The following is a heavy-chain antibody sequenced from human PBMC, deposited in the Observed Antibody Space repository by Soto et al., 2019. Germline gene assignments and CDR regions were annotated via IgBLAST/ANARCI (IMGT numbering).Heavy chain of an antibody. V-gene: IGHV1-24*01. Sequence: QVRLVQSGAEVKKPGASVKVPCKVSGYTLNEVAMHWVRQAPGKGLEWLGGFDPDEAETIYAQHFQGRVTMTEDTSTDTVYMELSSLRSEDTALYFCTTYHGDYNFDHWGQGTLVTVSS. CDR3: TTYHGDYNFDH. CDR2: FDPDEAET. CDR1: GYTLNEVA. J-gene: IGHJ5*02. D-gene: IGHD4-17*01.